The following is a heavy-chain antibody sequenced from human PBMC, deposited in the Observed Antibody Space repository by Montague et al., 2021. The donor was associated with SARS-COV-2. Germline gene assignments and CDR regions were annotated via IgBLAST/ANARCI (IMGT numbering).Heavy chain of an antibody. D-gene: IGHD3-3*01. CDR2: INHSGSN. V-gene: IGHV4-34*01. Sequence: SETLSLTCAVYGGPFSGYYWSWLRQPPGKGLEWIGEINHSGSNNYNPSFKSRVTISVDTPKNQFSLKLRSVTAADTAVYYCARGYHLRFLEWSSRQSTFDYWGQGTLVTVSS. CDR3: ARGYHLRFLEWSSRQSTFDY. CDR1: GGPFSGYY. J-gene: IGHJ4*02.